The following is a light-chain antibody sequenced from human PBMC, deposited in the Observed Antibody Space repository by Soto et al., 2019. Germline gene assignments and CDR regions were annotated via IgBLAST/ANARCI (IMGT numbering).Light chain of an antibody. Sequence: DIQMTQSPSSLSSSVGDRVTITCRASQSISSYLNWYQQKPGKAPQLLIYAASRLQSGVPSRFSGSGSGTAFTLTISSLQPEDFATYYCQQSYSTPQLTFGGGTQVEIK. CDR3: QQSYSTPQLT. J-gene: IGKJ4*01. CDR1: QSISSY. V-gene: IGKV1-39*01. CDR2: AAS.